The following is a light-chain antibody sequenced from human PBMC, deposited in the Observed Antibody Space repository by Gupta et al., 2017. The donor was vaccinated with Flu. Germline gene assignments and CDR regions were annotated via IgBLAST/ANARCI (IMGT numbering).Light chain of an antibody. CDR2: QSS. J-gene: IGKJ2*01. CDR3: HQYELGYT. V-gene: IGKV1-5*03. Sequence: DFQLTQSPSTLSAFVGDRVTITCRASQSIGSWLAWYQQKPGKAPELLLYQSSALASGVASRFSSSGSGPEFTLTISRLQSDDFATYSCHQYELGYTFGQGTKLEIK. CDR1: QSIGSW.